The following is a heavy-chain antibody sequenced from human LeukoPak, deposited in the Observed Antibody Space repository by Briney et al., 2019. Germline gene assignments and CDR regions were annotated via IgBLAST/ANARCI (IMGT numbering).Heavy chain of an antibody. J-gene: IGHJ6*02. CDR1: GYTFSSYD. CDR2: MNPKSGNT. CDR3: ARVRGSYYYYGMDV. Sequence: ASVKVSCKASGYTFSSYDINWVRQATGQGLEWLGWMNPKSGNTGYAQKFQGRVTMTRNTSISTAYMELSSLRSEDTAVYYCARVRGSYYYYGMDVWGQGTTVTVSS. V-gene: IGHV1-8*01. D-gene: IGHD2-15*01.